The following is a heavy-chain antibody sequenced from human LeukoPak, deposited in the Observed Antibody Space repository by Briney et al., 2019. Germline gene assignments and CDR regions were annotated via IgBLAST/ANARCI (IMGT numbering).Heavy chain of an antibody. CDR2: ISYDGSKR. D-gene: IGHD3-10*01. Sequence: GGSRRLSCVTSGFTFNSYGFYWVRQAPGKGLEWVAVISYDGSKRYYADSVKGRFTISRDTSNKTAYLEMNSLRAEDTAVYYCARKDYGLLWFGADFDYWGQGTLVTVSS. J-gene: IGHJ4*02. V-gene: IGHV3-30*03. CDR1: GFTFNSYG. CDR3: ARKDYGLLWFGADFDY.